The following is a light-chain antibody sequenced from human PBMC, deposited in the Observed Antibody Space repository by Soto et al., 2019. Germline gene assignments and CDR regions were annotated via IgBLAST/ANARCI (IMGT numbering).Light chain of an antibody. V-gene: IGLV1-40*01. CDR3: QSYDNSLSGPVV. Sequence: QSALTQPPSVSGAPGQRVTISCTGSSSNIGAGYDVHWYQQFPGKAPKLLIFGNTNRPSGVPDRFSGSKSGTSASLAITGLQAEDEAEYYCQSYDNSLSGPVVFGGGTKLTVL. CDR2: GNT. J-gene: IGLJ2*01. CDR1: SSNIGAGYD.